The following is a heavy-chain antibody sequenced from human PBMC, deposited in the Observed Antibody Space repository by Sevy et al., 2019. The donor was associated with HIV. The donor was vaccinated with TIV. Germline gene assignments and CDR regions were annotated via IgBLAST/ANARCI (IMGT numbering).Heavy chain of an antibody. CDR1: GFTFSSYS. V-gene: IGHV3-21*01. CDR3: ARDSRPYSGFYYYYYGMDV. J-gene: IGHJ6*02. Sequence: GGSLRLSCAASGFTFSSYSMNWVRQAPGKGLEWVSSISSSSSYIYYADSVKGRFTISRDNAKNSLYLQMNSLRAEDTAVYYCARDSRPYSGFYYYYYGMDVWGQGTTVTVSS. CDR2: ISSSSSYI. D-gene: IGHD2-21*01.